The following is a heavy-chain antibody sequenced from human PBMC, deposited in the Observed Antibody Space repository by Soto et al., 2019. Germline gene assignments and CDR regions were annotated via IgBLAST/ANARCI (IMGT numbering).Heavy chain of an antibody. CDR3: ARRGYCTSASCPIGAFDI. D-gene: IGHD2-2*01. V-gene: IGHV4-59*08. J-gene: IGHJ3*02. CDR2: IYYSGNT. Sequence: SATLSLTCTVSGGSISSYYWSWIRQPPGKGLEWIGYIYYSGNTNYNPSLESRVTISIDTSKNQFSLRLNSVTAADTAVYFCARRGYCTSASCPIGAFDIWGQGTMVTVSS. CDR1: GGSISSYY.